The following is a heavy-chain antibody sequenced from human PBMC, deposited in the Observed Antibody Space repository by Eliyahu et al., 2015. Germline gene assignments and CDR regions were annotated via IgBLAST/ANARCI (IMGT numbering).Heavy chain of an antibody. CDR2: IYYSGST. J-gene: IGHJ6*02. CDR1: GGXIXSYX. Sequence: QVQLQESGPGLVKPSETLSLTCTVXGGXIXSYXWSWIRQPPGKGLEWIGYIYYSGSTNYNPSLKSRVTISVDTSKNQFSLKLSSVTAADTAVYYCARHRTGTTDFYYYYGMDVWGQGTTVTVSS. V-gene: IGHV4-59*08. D-gene: IGHD1-7*01. CDR3: ARHRTGTTDFYYYYGMDV.